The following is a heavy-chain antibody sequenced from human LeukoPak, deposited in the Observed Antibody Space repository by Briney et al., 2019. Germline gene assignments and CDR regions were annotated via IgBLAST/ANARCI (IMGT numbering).Heavy chain of an antibody. V-gene: IGHV3-7*01. J-gene: IGHJ4*02. CDR1: GFTFSSYW. CDR3: ARFGMYYDYVWGSQTIY. Sequence: AGGSLRLSCAASGFTFSSYWMSWVRQAPGKGLEWVANIKQDGSEKYYVDSVKGRFTISRDNAKNSLYLQMNSLRAEDTAVYYCARFGMYYDYVWGSQTIYWGQGTLVTVSS. CDR2: IKQDGSEK. D-gene: IGHD3-16*01.